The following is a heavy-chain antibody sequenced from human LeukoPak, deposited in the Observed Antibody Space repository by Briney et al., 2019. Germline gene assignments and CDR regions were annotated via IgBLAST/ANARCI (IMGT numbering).Heavy chain of an antibody. CDR1: GFTFSDYY. CDR2: ISSSSSYT. Sequence: GGSLRLSCAASGFTFSDYYMSWIRQAPGKGLEGVSYISSSSSYTNYADSVKGRFTISRDNAKNSLYLQMNSLRAEDTAVYYCARDVSVVRGVEFDYWGQGTRVTV. D-gene: IGHD3-10*01. CDR3: ARDVSVVRGVEFDY. J-gene: IGHJ4*02. V-gene: IGHV3-11*06.